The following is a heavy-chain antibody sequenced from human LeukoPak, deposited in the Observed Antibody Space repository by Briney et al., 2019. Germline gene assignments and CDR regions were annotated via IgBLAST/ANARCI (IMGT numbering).Heavy chain of an antibody. D-gene: IGHD2-2*01. CDR2: IYYSGST. CDR3: ARQRIVVVPAAMGGWFDP. Sequence: PSETLSLTCTVSGYSISSGYYWGWIRQPPGKGLEWIGSIYYSGSTYYNPSLKSRVTISVDTSKNQFSLKLSSVTAADTAVYYCARQRIVVVPAAMGGWFDPWGQGTLVTVSS. J-gene: IGHJ5*02. CDR1: GYSISSGYY. V-gene: IGHV4-38-2*02.